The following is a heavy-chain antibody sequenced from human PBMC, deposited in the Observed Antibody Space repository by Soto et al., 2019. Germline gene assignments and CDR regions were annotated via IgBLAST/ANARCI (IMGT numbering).Heavy chain of an antibody. CDR2: IKQDGSEK. CDR3: ARDLITMVRGVIGY. J-gene: IGHJ4*02. V-gene: IGHV3-7*01. Sequence: EVQLVESGGGLVQPGGSLRLSCAASGFTFSSYWMSWVRQAPGKGLEWVANIKQDGSEKYYVDSVKGRFTISRDNAKNSLYLEMNRLRAEDTAVYYCARDLITMVRGVIGYWGQGTLVTVSS. D-gene: IGHD3-10*01. CDR1: GFTFSSYW.